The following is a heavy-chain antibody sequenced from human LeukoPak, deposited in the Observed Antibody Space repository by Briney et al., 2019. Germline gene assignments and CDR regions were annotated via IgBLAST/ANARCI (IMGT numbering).Heavy chain of an antibody. CDR1: GYTLTELS. D-gene: IGHD2-15*01. Sequence: ASVKVSCKVSGYTLTELSMHWVRQAPGQGLEWMGWISVNNGNTNYVQKLQGRVTMTTDTSTNTAYMELRSLRSDDTAVYYCVRDRGYCSDGSCYSLDYWGQGTLVTVSS. CDR2: ISVNNGNT. CDR3: VRDRGYCSDGSCYSLDY. J-gene: IGHJ4*02. V-gene: IGHV1-18*01.